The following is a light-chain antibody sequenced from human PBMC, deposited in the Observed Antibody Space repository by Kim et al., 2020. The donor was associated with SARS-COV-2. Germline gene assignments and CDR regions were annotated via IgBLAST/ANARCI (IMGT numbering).Light chain of an antibody. CDR3: RADHGCGSNSLYL. CDR2: VGTGGIVG. CDR1: SGYSNYK. J-gene: IGLJ1*01. Sequence: QLVLTQPPSASASLGASVTLTCTLSSGYSNYKVDWYQQRPGKGPRFVMRVGTGGIVGSKGDGIPDRFSVLGSGLNRYLTIKNIQEEDESDYHCRADHGCGSNSLYLFGTGTKVTVL. V-gene: IGLV9-49*01.